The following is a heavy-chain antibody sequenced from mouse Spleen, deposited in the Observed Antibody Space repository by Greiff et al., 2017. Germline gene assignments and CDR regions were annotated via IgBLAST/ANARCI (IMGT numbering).Heavy chain of an antibody. D-gene: IGHD4-1*01. V-gene: IGHV1-53*01. Sequence: QVQLQQPGTEPVKPGASVKLSCKASGYTFTSYWMHWVKQRPGQGLEWIGNINPSNGGTNYNEKFKSKATLTVDKSSSTAYMQLSSLTSEDSAVYYCARSGHNWEYFDYWGQGTTLTVSS. J-gene: IGHJ2*01. CDR3: ARSGHNWEYFDY. CDR2: INPSNGGT. CDR1: GYTFTSYW.